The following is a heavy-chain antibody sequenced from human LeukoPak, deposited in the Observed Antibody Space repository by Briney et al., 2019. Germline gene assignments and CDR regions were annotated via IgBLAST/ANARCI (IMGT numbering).Heavy chain of an antibody. CDR2: ITPNADRT. V-gene: IGHV3-23*01. CDR1: GFTFGSYG. J-gene: IGHJ1*01. CDR3: AIMHGYYDGSGYWVR. Sequence: GGSLRLSCAASGFTFGSYGMSWVRQAPGKGLEWVSFITPNADRTSYADSVEGRFTISRDNPRNTLYMQMNSLRDEDTALYYCAIMHGYYDGSGYWVRWGQGTLVTVSS. D-gene: IGHD3-22*01.